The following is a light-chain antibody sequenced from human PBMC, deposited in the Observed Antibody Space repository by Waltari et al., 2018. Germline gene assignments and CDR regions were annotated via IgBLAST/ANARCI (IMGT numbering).Light chain of an antibody. Sequence: SSELTQDPAVSVAMGQTVRITCQGDSLRSYYASWYQVKTGQAPVLVMFGKEKRPSGVPDRISGESSETTSSLIITGAQAEDEADYYCSSRNGRASQVVFAGGTKVTVL. CDR3: SSRNGRASQVV. CDR2: GKE. J-gene: IGLJ2*01. CDR1: SLRSYY. V-gene: IGLV3-19*01.